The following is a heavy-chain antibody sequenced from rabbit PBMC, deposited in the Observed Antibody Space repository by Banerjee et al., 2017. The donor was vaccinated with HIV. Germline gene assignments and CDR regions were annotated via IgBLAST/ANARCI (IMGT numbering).Heavy chain of an antibody. D-gene: IGHD1-1*01. V-gene: IGHV1S47*01. CDR2: IDLVFGST. Sequence: QEQLVESGGGLVQPEGSLTLTCKAYGFSFSNKAVMCWVRQAPGKGLEWIGYIDLVFGSTFYANWVNGRFTISSHNAQNTLYLQVNSLTAADTATYFCVRGASSSGYYNLWGPGTLVTVS. CDR3: VRGASSSGYYNL. J-gene: IGHJ4*01. CDR1: GFSFSNKA.